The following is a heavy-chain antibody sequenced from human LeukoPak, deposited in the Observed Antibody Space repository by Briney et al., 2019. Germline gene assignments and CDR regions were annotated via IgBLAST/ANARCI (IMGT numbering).Heavy chain of an antibody. Sequence: NPSETLSLTCAVYGGSFSGYYWSWIRQPPGKGLEWIGEINHSGSTNCNPSLKSRVTISVDTSKNQFSLKLSSVTAADTAVYYCARERAVRTIFDSYYYGMDVWGQGTTVTVSS. CDR1: GGSFSGYY. CDR2: INHSGST. J-gene: IGHJ6*02. CDR3: ARERAVRTIFDSYYYGMDV. V-gene: IGHV4-34*01. D-gene: IGHD3-9*01.